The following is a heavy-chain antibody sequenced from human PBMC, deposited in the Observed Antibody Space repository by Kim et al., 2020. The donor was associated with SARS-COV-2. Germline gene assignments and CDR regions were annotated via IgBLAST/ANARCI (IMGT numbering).Heavy chain of an antibody. CDR3: ATIQDYHFHY. D-gene: IGHD4-17*01. CDR2: IKPDGSKN. V-gene: IGHV3-7*03. Sequence: GGSLRLSCAASGFSFSSYWMSWVRQAPGKGLEWLTNIKPDGSKNYYLDSVKGRFTISRDNAKNSLFLQMNTLRADDTAVYFCATIQDYHFHYWGQGALVTVSS. CDR1: GFSFSSYW. J-gene: IGHJ4*02.